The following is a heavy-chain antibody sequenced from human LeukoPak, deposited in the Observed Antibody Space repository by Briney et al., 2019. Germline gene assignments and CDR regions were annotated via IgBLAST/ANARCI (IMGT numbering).Heavy chain of an antibody. CDR1: GFTFSSYD. J-gene: IGHJ3*02. V-gene: IGHV3-13*01. D-gene: IGHD3-16*01. CDR3: ARAPGGFGAFDI. Sequence: PGGSLRLSCAASGFTFSSYDMHWVRQATGKGLEWVSAIGTAGDTYYPGSVKGRFTISRENAKNSSYLQMNSLRAGDTAVYYCARAPGGFGAFDIWGQGTMVTVSS. CDR2: IGTAGDT.